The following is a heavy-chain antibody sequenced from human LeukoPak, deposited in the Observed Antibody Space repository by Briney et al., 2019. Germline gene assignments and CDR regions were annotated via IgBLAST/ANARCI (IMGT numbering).Heavy chain of an antibody. CDR3: ARQGSAYCGGDCYSDFDY. V-gene: IGHV4-38-2*02. CDR1: GYSISSGYY. Sequence: PSETLSLTCTVSGYSISSGYYWGWIRQPPGKGLEWIGSIYHSGSTYYNPSLKSRVTISVDTSKNQFSLKLSSVTAADTAVYYCARQGSAYCGGDCYSDFDYWGQGTLVTVSS. CDR2: IYHSGST. D-gene: IGHD2-21*02. J-gene: IGHJ4*02.